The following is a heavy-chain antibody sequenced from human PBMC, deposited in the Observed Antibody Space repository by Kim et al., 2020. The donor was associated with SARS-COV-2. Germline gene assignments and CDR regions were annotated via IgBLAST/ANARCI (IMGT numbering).Heavy chain of an antibody. CDR1: GGTFSSYA. Sequence: SVKVSCKASGGTFSSYAISWVRQAPGQGLEWMGGIIPIFGTANYAQKFQGRVTIIADESTSTAYMELSSLRSEDTAVYYCARGTMVRGVMRRTFDYWGQGTLVTVSS. CDR3: ARGTMVRGVMRRTFDY. J-gene: IGHJ4*02. CDR2: IIPIFGTA. V-gene: IGHV1-69*13. D-gene: IGHD3-10*01.